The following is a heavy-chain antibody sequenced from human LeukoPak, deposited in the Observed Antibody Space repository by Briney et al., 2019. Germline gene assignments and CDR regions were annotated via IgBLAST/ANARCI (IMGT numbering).Heavy chain of an antibody. Sequence: GGSLRLSCAASGFAFSDYYMSWIRQAPGKGLGWVSYISSSSSYTNYADSVKGRFTISRDNAKNSLYLQMNSLRAEDTAVYYCAREVEGYCSSTSCYDGANFDYWGQGTLVTVSS. V-gene: IGHV3-11*06. CDR2: ISSSSSYT. J-gene: IGHJ4*02. CDR3: AREVEGYCSSTSCYDGANFDY. D-gene: IGHD2-2*01. CDR1: GFAFSDYY.